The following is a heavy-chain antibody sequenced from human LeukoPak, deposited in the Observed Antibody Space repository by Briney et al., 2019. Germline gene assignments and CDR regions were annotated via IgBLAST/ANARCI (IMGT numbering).Heavy chain of an antibody. CDR3: ARETPLGPDY. CDR2: INSDGSST. J-gene: IGHJ4*02. V-gene: IGHV3-74*01. Sequence: GGSLRLSCEVSGFTFNSYVMSWVRQAPGKGLVWVSRINSDGSSTSYADSVKGRFTISRDNAKNTLYLQMNSLRAEDTAVYYCARETPLGPDYWGQGTLVTVSS. CDR1: GFTFNSYV.